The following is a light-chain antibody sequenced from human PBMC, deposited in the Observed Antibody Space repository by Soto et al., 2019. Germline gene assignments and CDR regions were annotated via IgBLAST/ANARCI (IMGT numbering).Light chain of an antibody. Sequence: DIVMTQSPLSLPVTPGEPASISCRSSQSLLHSNGYNYLDWYLQKPGQSPQLLIYLGSNRASGVPDRFSGSGSGTEFTLKISRVEAEDVGVYYCMQALQTPMYTFGQGTTLEIK. CDR3: MQALQTPMYT. V-gene: IGKV2-28*01. CDR1: QSLLHSNGYNY. J-gene: IGKJ2*01. CDR2: LGS.